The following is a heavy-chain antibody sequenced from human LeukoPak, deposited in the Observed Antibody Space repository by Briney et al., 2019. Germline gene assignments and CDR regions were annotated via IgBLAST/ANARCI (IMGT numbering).Heavy chain of an antibody. CDR2: IYYSGST. CDR3: ARPTKQVVPAAYGDDAFDI. J-gene: IGHJ3*02. Sequence: SETLSLTCTVSGGSISSSSYYWGWICQPPGKGLEWIGSIYYSGSTYYNPSLKSRVTISVDTSKNQFSLKLSSVTAADTAVYYCARPTKQVVPAAYGDDAFDIWGQGTMVTVSS. V-gene: IGHV4-39*07. D-gene: IGHD2-2*01. CDR1: GGSISSSSYY.